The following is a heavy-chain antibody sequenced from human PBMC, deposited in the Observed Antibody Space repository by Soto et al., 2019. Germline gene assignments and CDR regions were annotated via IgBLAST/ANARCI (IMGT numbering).Heavy chain of an antibody. Sequence: PGGSLRLSCAASGFTFSGYSVNWVRQAPGKGLEWISYISSGSKTIYYADSVKGRFIVSRDNAKNSQYLQMNSLRDEDTAVYYCVREDILGVRSFDYWGQGILVTVSS. V-gene: IGHV3-48*02. CDR3: VREDILGVRSFDY. J-gene: IGHJ4*02. CDR2: ISSGSKTI. D-gene: IGHD3-9*01. CDR1: GFTFSGYS.